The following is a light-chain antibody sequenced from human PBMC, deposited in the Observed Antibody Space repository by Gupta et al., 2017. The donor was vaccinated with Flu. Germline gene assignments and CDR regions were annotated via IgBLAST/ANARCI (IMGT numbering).Light chain of an antibody. CDR1: QSVSNSH. V-gene: IGKV3-20*01. CDR3: EQYGSSPQT. CDR2: DAS. J-gene: IGKJ1*01. Sequence: DIVLTQSPGTLSLSPGERATLSCRASQSVSNSHLAWYQQKPGQAPRLLIYDASIRTTGIPDRFSGSGSGTDFTLTISRLEPDDFAVYYCEQYGSSPQTFGQGTKVEIK.